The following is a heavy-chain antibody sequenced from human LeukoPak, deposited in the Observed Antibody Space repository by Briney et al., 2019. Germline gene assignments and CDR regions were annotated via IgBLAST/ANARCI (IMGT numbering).Heavy chain of an antibody. V-gene: IGHV3-49*04. Sequence: GGSLRLSCTASGFTFGDYAMTWVRQGPGKGLEWVGFIRSKAYGGTTDFAASVKGRFIISRDDSKSTAYLQMNSLKTEDTAVYYCSLWFGEPRAFDFRGQGTMVTV. D-gene: IGHD3-10*01. J-gene: IGHJ3*01. CDR3: SLWFGEPRAFDF. CDR1: GFTFGDYA. CDR2: IRSKAYGGTT.